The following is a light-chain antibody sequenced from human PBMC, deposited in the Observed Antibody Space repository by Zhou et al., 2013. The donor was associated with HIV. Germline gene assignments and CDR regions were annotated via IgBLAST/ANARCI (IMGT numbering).Light chain of an antibody. CDR2: KAS. V-gene: IGKV1-5*03. CDR1: QSISSW. Sequence: DIQMTQSPSTLSASVGDRVTITCRASQSISSWLTWYQQKPGKAPKLLIYKASSLESGVPSRFSGSGSGTEFTLTISSLQPDDFATYYCQQYNSSPLTFGGGTKVEIK. J-gene: IGKJ4*01. CDR3: QQYNSSPLT.